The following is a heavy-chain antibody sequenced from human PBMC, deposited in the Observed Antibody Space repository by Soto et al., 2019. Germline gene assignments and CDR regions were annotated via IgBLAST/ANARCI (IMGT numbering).Heavy chain of an antibody. CDR2: ISRSGSTT. J-gene: IGHJ3*01. CDR1: GFTFNNYE. Sequence: EGQLLESGGGLVRSGGSLRLSCAASGFTFNNYEMNWVRQAPGKGPEWVSYISRSGSTTYYGDSVKGLFTISRDNAKNSLYLQMNSLRAEDTAVYYCATSYYYDSSGYFDAFDLWGQGTLVSVSS. CDR3: ATSYYYDSSGYFDAFDL. V-gene: IGHV3-48*03. D-gene: IGHD3-22*01.